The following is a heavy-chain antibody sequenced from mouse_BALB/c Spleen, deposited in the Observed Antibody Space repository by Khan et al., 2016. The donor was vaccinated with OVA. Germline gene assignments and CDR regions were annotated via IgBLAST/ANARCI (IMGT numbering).Heavy chain of an antibody. CDR1: GFNIKDYY. V-gene: IGHV14-1*02. D-gene: IGHD2-3*01. CDR2: IDPENGNS. CDR3: ARDGYSPWFAY. J-gene: IGHJ3*01. Sequence: IQLVQSGAELVRPGALVKLSCKASGFNIKDYYMHWVKQRPEKGLVWIGRIDPENGNSIYDPKFQGKASITSDTSSNTAYLQLSSLTSEDTAVYYCARDGYSPWFAYWGQGTLVTVSA.